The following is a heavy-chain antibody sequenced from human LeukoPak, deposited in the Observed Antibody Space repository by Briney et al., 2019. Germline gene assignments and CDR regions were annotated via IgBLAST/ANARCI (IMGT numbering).Heavy chain of an antibody. CDR2: ISSSGSTI. J-gene: IGHJ4*02. Sequence: GGSLRLSCAASGFTFSSYEMNWVRQAPGKGLEWVSYISSSGSTIYYADSVKGRFTISRDSAKNSLYLQMNSLRAEDTAVYYCARGSYTSGSDYWGQGTLVTVSS. D-gene: IGHD5-12*01. V-gene: IGHV3-48*03. CDR1: GFTFSSYE. CDR3: ARGSYTSGSDY.